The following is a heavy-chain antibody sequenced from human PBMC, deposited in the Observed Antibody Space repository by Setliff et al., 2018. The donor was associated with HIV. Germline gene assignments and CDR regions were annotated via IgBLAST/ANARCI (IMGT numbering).Heavy chain of an antibody. CDR1: GFTFNTYA. D-gene: IGHD2-15*01. J-gene: IGHJ4*01. Sequence: GGSLRLSCAASGFTFNTYAMSWVRQAPGKGLEWVSFISGSGGSTFYADSVKGRFTIARDNSKNTLYLLMNGLRVEDTAVYYCAKDGISGGAYPPYYFDYWGHGTLVTVSS. CDR2: ISGSGGST. CDR3: AKDGISGGAYPPYYFDY. V-gene: IGHV3-23*01.